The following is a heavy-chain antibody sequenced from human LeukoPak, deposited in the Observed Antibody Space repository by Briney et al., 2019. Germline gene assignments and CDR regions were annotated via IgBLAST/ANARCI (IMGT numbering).Heavy chain of an antibody. CDR3: ASEGDSGSYFMIDY. D-gene: IGHD1-26*01. V-gene: IGHV1-69*13. J-gene: IGHJ4*02. Sequence: SVKVSCKASGGTFSRYAISWMRQAPGQRLELMGRIIPMLGIANSPQKFQGRVTITADESTSTAYMELSSLRSEDTAVYYCASEGDSGSYFMIDYWGQGTLVTVSS. CDR1: GGTFSRYA. CDR2: IIPMLGIA.